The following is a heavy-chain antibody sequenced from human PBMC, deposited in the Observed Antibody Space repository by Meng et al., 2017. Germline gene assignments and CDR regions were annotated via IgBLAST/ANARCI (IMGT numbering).Heavy chain of an antibody. J-gene: IGHJ4*02. V-gene: IGHV1-2*06. Sequence: VQGVQLESEVKEPGACVKLSCKPSGYTFAAYWIQWLRQAPGQGLAWMGRIDPNNDHTQYAQNFQGRVTMTSDTSISTVYVELSRLRSDDTAVYYCARVGGSYDYWGQGTLVTVSS. CDR3: ARVGGSYDY. D-gene: IGHD1-26*01. CDR1: GYTFAAYW. CDR2: IDPNNDHT.